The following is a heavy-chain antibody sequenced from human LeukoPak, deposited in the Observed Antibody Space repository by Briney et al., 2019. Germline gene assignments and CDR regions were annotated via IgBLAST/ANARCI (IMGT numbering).Heavy chain of an antibody. CDR1: GGSFSGYY. D-gene: IGHD3-16*02. J-gene: IGHJ4*02. V-gene: IGHV4-34*01. Sequence: NPSETLSLTCAVYGGSFSGYYWSWIRQPPGKGLEWIGEINHSGSTNYNPSLKSRVTISVDTSKHQFSLKLSSLPAADTAVYYCARAHTALRSHYDYVGGSYRPRYDFDYWGQGTLVTVSS. CDR3: ARAHTALRSHYDYVGGSYRPRYDFDY. CDR2: INHSGST.